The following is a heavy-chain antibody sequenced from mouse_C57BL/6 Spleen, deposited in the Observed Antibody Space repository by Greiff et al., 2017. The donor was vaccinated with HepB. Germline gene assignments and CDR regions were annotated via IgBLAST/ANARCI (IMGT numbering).Heavy chain of an antibody. J-gene: IGHJ2*01. Sequence: EVQLQQSGPELVKPGASVKISCKASGYTFTDYYMNWVKQSHGKSLEWIGDINPNNGGTSYNQKFKGKATLTVDKSSSTAYMELRSLTSEDSAVYYCASDYDGECWGKGTTLTVSS. CDR3: ASDYDGEC. CDR1: GYTFTDYY. V-gene: IGHV1-26*01. CDR2: INPNNGGT. D-gene: IGHD2-4*01.